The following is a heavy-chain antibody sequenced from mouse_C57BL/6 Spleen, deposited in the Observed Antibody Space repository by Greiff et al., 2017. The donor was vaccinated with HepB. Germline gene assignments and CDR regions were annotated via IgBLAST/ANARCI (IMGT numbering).Heavy chain of an antibody. J-gene: IGHJ4*01. V-gene: IGHV1-82*01. CDR2: IYPGDGDT. CDR3: ARNGPGRGYAMDY. Sequence: QVQLQQSGPELVKPGASVKISCKASGYAFSSSWMNWVKQRPGKGLEWIGRIYPGDGDTNYNGKFKGKATLTADKSSSTAYMQLSSLTSEDSAVYFCARNGPGRGYAMDYWGQGTSVTVSS. CDR1: GYAFSSSW.